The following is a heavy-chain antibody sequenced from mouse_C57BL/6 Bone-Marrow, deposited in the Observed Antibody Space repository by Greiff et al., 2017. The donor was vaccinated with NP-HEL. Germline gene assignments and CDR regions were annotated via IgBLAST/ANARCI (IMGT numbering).Heavy chain of an antibody. J-gene: IGHJ2*01. D-gene: IGHD1-1*01. CDR2: IDPSDSYT. V-gene: IGHV1-50*01. CDR3: AREGVVARYYFDY. Sequence: QVQLKQSGAELVKPGASVKLSCKASGYTFTSYWMQWVKQRPGQGLEWIGEIDPSDSYTNYNQKFKGKATLTVDTSSSTAYMQLSSLTSEDSAVYYCAREGVVARYYFDYWGQGTTLTVSS. CDR1: GYTFTSYW.